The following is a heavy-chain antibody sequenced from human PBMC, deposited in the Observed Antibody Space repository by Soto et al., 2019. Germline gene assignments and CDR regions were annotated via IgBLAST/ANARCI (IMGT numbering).Heavy chain of an antibody. CDR2: TYYSSKWYN. CDR1: GDSVSSDNAA. D-gene: IGHD2-8*01. Sequence: SPPLSRTCAISGDSVSSDNAAWNWIRQSPSRGLEWLVRTYYSSKWYNDYALSVKSRITINPDTSKNQFSLQLTSVTPEDTAVYYCASARFDSVLMVFSRFDYWGQETLVTVSS. V-gene: IGHV6-1*01. J-gene: IGHJ4*02. CDR3: ASARFDSVLMVFSRFDY.